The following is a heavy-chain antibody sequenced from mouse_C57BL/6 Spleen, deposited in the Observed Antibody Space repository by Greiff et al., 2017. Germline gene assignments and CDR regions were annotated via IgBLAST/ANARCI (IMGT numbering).Heavy chain of an antibody. Sequence: QVQLQQPGAELVRPGSSVKLSCKASGYTFTSYWMDWVKQRPGQGLEWIGNIYPSDSETHYNQKFKDKATLTVDKSSSTAYMQLSSLTSEDSAVYYCARQLRGFDDWGQGTTLTVSS. V-gene: IGHV1-61*01. CDR3: ARQLRGFDD. CDR1: GYTFTSYW. CDR2: IYPSDSET. J-gene: IGHJ2*01. D-gene: IGHD3-2*02.